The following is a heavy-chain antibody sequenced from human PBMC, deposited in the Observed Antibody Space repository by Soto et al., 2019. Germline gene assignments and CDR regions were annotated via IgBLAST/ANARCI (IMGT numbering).Heavy chain of an antibody. CDR2: INHSGST. Sequence: SETLSLTCAVYGGSFSGYYWSWIRQPPGKGLEWIGEINHSGSTNYNPSLKSRVTISADTSKNQFSLKLSSVTAADTAVYYCARPKSRGLYYYYYGMGVWGQGTTVTVSS. CDR3: ARPKSRGLYYYYYGMGV. D-gene: IGHD3-10*01. V-gene: IGHV4-34*01. CDR1: GGSFSGYY. J-gene: IGHJ6*02.